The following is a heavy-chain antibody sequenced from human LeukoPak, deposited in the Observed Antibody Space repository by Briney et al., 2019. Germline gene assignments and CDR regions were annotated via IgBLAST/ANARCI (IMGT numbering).Heavy chain of an antibody. J-gene: IGHJ4*02. Sequence: GGSLRLSCAASGFIFDDYAMHWVRQAPGKGLEWVSGISWNSGFIGYADSVKGRFTISRDNAKNSLYLQMNSLRSEDTALYYCAEGRSSGCHSDLDYWGQGTLVTVSS. V-gene: IGHV3-9*01. CDR1: GFIFDDYA. D-gene: IGHD6-19*01. CDR2: ISWNSGFI. CDR3: AEGRSSGCHSDLDY.